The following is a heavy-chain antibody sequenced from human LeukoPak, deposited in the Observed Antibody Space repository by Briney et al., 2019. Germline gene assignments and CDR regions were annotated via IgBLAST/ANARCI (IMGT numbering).Heavy chain of an antibody. CDR1: GFTFRSYG. CDR3: AKHLTRMSYFDY. Sequence: GGSLRLSCAASGFTFRSYGMSWVRQAPGKGPEWVSAISETGDATFYTDSVKGRFTISRDNSKTTLYLQMNSLRAEDTAIYYCAKHLTRMSYFDYWGQGTLATVSS. D-gene: IGHD2-21*01. V-gene: IGHV3-23*01. J-gene: IGHJ4*02. CDR2: ISETGDAT.